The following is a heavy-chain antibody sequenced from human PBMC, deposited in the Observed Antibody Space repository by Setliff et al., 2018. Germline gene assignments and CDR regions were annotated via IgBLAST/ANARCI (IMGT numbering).Heavy chain of an antibody. CDR2: VSPIDDGKP. CDR1: GYSFTSYD. CDR3: VGVTSGRRDFDY. D-gene: IGHD1-1*01. J-gene: IGHJ4*02. V-gene: IGHV1-8*01. Sequence: ASVKVSCKASGYSFTSYDINWVRLAAGQGLEWMGWVSPIDDGKPGYAQKFQGRVTITWVTYISTAYMELSSLRSEDTAVYYCVGVTSGRRDFDYWGQGTLVTVSS.